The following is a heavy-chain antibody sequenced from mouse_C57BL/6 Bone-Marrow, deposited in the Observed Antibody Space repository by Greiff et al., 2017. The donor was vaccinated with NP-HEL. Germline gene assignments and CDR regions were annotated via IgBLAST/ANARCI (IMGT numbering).Heavy chain of an antibody. Sequence: QVQLQQPGTELVKPGASVKLSCKASGYTFTSYWMHWVKQRPGPGLEWIGNLNPSNGGTNYNEQLNSKATLTVDKSSSTSYMQLSSLTSEDSAVYYCARGKRTDSSGPFDDWGEGTTLTVSS. D-gene: IGHD3-2*02. V-gene: IGHV1-53*01. J-gene: IGHJ2*01. CDR2: LNPSNGGT. CDR1: GYTFTSYW. CDR3: ARGKRTDSSGPFDD.